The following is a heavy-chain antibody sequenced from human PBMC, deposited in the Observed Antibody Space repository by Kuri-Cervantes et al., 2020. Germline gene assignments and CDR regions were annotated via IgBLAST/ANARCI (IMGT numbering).Heavy chain of an antibody. J-gene: IGHJ4*02. V-gene: IGHV3-23*01. D-gene: IGHD6-19*01. CDR3: VVIAVADKTDY. CDR1: GFTFSSYA. Sequence: GESLKISCAASGFTFSSYAMSWVRQAPGKGLEWVSYISSSSSTIYYADSVKGRFTISRDNSKNTLYLQMNSLRAEDTAVYYCVVIAVADKTDYWGQGTLVTVSS. CDR2: ISSSSSTI.